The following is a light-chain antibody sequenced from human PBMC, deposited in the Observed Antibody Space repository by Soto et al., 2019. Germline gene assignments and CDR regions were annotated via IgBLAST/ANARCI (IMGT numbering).Light chain of an antibody. V-gene: IGLV7-46*01. CDR2: DTN. Sequence: QAVVTQEPSLTVSPGGTVTLTCGSNTGAVTSSHYPYWFQQKPGQAPRTLIYDTNNKHSWTPARFSGSLIGGKAALTLSGAQPEDEAEYYCMFSDRGDRRVFGGGTKLTVL. CDR3: MFSDRGDRRV. CDR1: TGAVTSSHY. J-gene: IGLJ3*02.